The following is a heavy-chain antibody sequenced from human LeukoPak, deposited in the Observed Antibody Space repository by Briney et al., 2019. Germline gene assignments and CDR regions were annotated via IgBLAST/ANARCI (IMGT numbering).Heavy chain of an antibody. CDR2: IYYSGST. V-gene: IGHV4-30-4*08. CDR3: AREISGSYYVDY. Sequence: SQTLSLACTVSGGSISSGDYYWSWIRQPPGKGLEWIGYIYYSGSTYYNPSLKSRVTISVDTSKNQFSLKLSSVTAADTAVYYCAREISGSYYVDYWGQGTLVTVSS. D-gene: IGHD1-26*01. CDR1: GGSISSGDYY. J-gene: IGHJ4*02.